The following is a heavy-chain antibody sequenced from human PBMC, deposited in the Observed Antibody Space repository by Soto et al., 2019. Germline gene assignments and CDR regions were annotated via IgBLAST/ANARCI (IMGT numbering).Heavy chain of an antibody. CDR3: ARPLYSGSYHQYNWFDP. CDR2: IHPSDSDT. J-gene: IGHJ5*02. D-gene: IGHD1-26*01. V-gene: IGHV5-10-1*01. CDR1: GYSFTSFW. Sequence: GESLKISCKGSGYSFTSFWINWVRQMPGKGPEWMGRIHPSDSDTDYSPSFQGHVTISADNSISTAYLQWSSLKASDTAMYYCARPLYSGSYHQYNWFDPWGQGTLVTVSS.